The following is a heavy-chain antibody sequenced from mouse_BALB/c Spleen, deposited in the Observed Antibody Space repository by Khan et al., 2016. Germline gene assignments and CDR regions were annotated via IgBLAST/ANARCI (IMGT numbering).Heavy chain of an antibody. D-gene: IGHD1-1*01. V-gene: IGHV3-8*02. CDR3: ARDVDSSPFHY. CDR2: ITYSGTT. J-gene: IGHJ2*01. Sequence: EVQLQESGPSLVKPSQTLSLTCSVTGVTITSGYWNWIRKFPGKRLEYMGYITYSGTTYYNPSPKSRISITRDTSKNHYYLQLNTVTTEDTATYYGARDVDSSPFHYWGQGTTLTVSS. CDR1: GVTITSGY.